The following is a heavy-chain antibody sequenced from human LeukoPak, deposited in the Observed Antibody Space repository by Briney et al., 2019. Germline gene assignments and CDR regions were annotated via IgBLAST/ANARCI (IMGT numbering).Heavy chain of an antibody. CDR3: ARDRPSYGYEFEGGFDY. V-gene: IGHV3-48*01. CDR2: ISSSSSTI. D-gene: IGHD5-18*01. CDR1: GFTFSSYS. Sequence: PGGSLRLSCAASGFTFSSYSMNWVRQAPGKGLEWVSYISSSSSTIYYADSVKGRFTISRDNAKNSLYLQMNSLRAEDTAVYYCARDRPSYGYEFEGGFDYWGRGTLVTVSS. J-gene: IGHJ4*02.